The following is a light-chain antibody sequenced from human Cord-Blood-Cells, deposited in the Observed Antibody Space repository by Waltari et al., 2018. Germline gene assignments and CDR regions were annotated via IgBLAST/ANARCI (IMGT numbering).Light chain of an antibody. V-gene: IGLV2-14*01. J-gene: IGLJ1*01. CDR1: SHDAGGYNY. Sequence: QSALTQTASASGSPGQSITLPCTGTSHDAGGYNYVSLYQQHPGKTPKHMIYDVINRPSGVSNRFSGSKSGNTASLTISGLQAEDEADYYCSSYTSSSTLYVFGTGTKVTVL. CDR2: DVI. CDR3: SSYTSSSTLYV.